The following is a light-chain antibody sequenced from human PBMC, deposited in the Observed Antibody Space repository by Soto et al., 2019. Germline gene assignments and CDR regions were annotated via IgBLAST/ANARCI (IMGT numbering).Light chain of an antibody. CDR3: SSYTSSSTLLYV. Sequence: QSVLTQPASVSGSPGQSVTISCTGTSSDVGGYNYVSWYQQHPGQAPKLMIYDVSNRPPGVSNRFSGSKSGNTASLTISGLQAEDEADYYCSSYTSSSTLLYVFGTGTKLTVL. CDR2: DVS. V-gene: IGLV2-14*01. CDR1: SSDVGGYNY. J-gene: IGLJ1*01.